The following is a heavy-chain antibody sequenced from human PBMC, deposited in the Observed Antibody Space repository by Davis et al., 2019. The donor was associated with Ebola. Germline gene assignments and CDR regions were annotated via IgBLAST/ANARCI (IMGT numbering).Heavy chain of an antibody. CDR2: IFYSGST. V-gene: IGHV4-59*01. Sequence: GSLRLSCAVSGGSISSYYWSWIRQPPGKGLEWIGYIFYSGSTNYNPSLKSRVTISVDASKNQFSLKLSSVTAADTAVYYCARLNPNDRGYFDCWGQGTLVTVSS. D-gene: IGHD3-10*01. J-gene: IGHJ4*02. CDR1: GGSISSYY. CDR3: ARLNPNDRGYFDC.